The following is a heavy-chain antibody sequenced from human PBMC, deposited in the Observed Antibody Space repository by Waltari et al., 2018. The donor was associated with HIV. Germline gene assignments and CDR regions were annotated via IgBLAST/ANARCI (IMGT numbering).Heavy chain of an antibody. V-gene: IGHV1-3*01. CDR2: INPDTGDT. CDR1: GYSFTNSP. CDR3: ARDWEDFYNYYGMDV. D-gene: IGHD1-26*01. Sequence: QVQLVQSGAEVKKPGASVKVSCKASGYSFTNSPIHWVRQAPGQRLEWMGWINPDTGDTKYSQKFQDRVTITRDTFASTVYTEVSRLTSEDTAVYYCARDWEDFYNYYGMDVWGQGTTVTVSS. J-gene: IGHJ6*02.